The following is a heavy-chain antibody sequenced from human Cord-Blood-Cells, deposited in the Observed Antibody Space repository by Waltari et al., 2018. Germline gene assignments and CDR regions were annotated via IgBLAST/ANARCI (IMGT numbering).Heavy chain of an antibody. D-gene: IGHD5-12*01. V-gene: IGHV4-31*03. Sequence: QVQLQESGPGLVKPSQTLSLTCTVPGGSISSGGYYWSWIRQHPGKGLEWIGYIYYSGSTYHNPSLKSRVTISVDTSKNQFSLKLSSVTAADTAVYYCARGEYSGYDFYDYWGQGTLVTVSS. CDR1: GGSISSGGYY. J-gene: IGHJ4*02. CDR3: ARGEYSGYDFYDY. CDR2: IYYSGST.